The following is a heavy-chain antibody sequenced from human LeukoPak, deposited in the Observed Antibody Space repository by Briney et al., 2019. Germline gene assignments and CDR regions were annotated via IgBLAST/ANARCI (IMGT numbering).Heavy chain of an antibody. V-gene: IGHV3-30*02. CDR2: IRYDGSNK. D-gene: IGHD3-9*01. CDR3: AKVRLRYFDWLGDYFDY. Sequence: GGSLRLSCAASGFTFSSYGMRWVRQAPGKGLEWVAFIRYDGSNKYYADSVKGRFTISRDNSKNTLYLQMNSLRAEDTAVYYCAKVRLRYFDWLGDYFDYWGQGTLVTVSS. CDR1: GFTFSSYG. J-gene: IGHJ4*02.